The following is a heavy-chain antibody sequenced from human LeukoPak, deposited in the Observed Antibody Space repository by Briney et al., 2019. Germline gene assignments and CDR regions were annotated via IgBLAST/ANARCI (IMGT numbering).Heavy chain of an antibody. V-gene: IGHV3-7*03. CDR1: GFTFSSYW. CDR2: IKQDGSEK. CDR3: AKFYDSSGYYYYYDAFDI. D-gene: IGHD3-22*01. J-gene: IGHJ3*02. Sequence: GGSLRLSCVASGFTFSSYWMTWVRQAPGKGLEWVANIKQDGSEKYYVDSVKGRFTISRDNSKNTLYLQMNSLRAEDTAVYYCAKFYDSSGYYYYYDAFDIWGQGTMVTVSS.